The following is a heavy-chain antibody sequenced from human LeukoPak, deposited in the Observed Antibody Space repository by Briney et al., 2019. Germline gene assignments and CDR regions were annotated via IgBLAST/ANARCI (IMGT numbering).Heavy chain of an antibody. V-gene: IGHV3-73*01. Sequence: GSLRLSCEASGFTFSGSDIQWVRQASGKGLEWVGRITTKASIYATAYGASVKCRFTISRDDSENTAYLQMNSLKTEDTAVYYCTTYRSGHYWGQGTLVTVSS. CDR3: TTYRSGHY. J-gene: IGHJ4*02. CDR1: GFTFSGSD. CDR2: ITTKASIYAT. D-gene: IGHD6-19*01.